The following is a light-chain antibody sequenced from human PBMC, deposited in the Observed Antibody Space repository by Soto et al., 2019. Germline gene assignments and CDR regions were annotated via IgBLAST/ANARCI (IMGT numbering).Light chain of an antibody. CDR3: QQYNGYPYS. J-gene: IGKJ2*03. Sequence: DIQMTQSPSTLSASVGDRVIITCRASQGIGPWLAWYQQKPGKPPKVLIYKASHLEDGVPSRFSGSGSETEFTLTISSLQPDDFATYYCQQYNGYPYSFGQGTQL. CDR2: KAS. CDR1: QGIGPW. V-gene: IGKV1-5*03.